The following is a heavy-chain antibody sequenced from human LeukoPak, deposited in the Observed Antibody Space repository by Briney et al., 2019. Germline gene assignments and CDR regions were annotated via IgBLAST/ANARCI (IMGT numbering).Heavy chain of an antibody. D-gene: IGHD3-22*01. J-gene: IGHJ4*02. CDR3: ASGVYYDSSGYSFEY. V-gene: IGHV1-69*13. CDR1: GGTFSSYG. Sequence: SVKVSCKASGGTFSSYGISWVRQAPGQGLEWMGGIIPIFGTANYAQKFQGRVTITADESTSTASMELSSLRSEDTAVYYCASGVYYDSSGYSFEYWGQGTLVTVSS. CDR2: IIPIFGTA.